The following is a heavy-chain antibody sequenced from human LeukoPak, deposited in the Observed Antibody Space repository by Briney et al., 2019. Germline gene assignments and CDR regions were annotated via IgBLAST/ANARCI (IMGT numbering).Heavy chain of an antibody. CDR3: ARGVTMVSPFDY. V-gene: IGHV4-30-4*01. CDR2: IYYSGST. D-gene: IGHD3-10*01. Sequence: SETLSLTCTVSGGSISSGDYYWSWIRQPPGKGLEWIGYIYYSGSTYYNPSLKSRVTISVDTSKNQFSLKLSSVTAADTAVYYCARGVTMVSPFDYWGQGTLVTVSS. J-gene: IGHJ4*02. CDR1: GGSISSGDYY.